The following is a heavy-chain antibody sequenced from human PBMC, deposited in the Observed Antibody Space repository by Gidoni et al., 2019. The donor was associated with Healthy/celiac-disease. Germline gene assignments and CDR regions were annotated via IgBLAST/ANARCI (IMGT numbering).Heavy chain of an antibody. CDR3: ARGRYYYGSGSYSRSFDY. V-gene: IGHV3-30*01. D-gene: IGHD3-10*01. J-gene: IGHJ4*02. CDR1: GFTFSSYA. CDR2: ISYDGSNK. Sequence: QVQLVESGGGVVQPGSSLRLSCAASGFTFSSYALHWVRQAPGKGLEWVAVISYDGSNKYYADSVKGRFTISRDNSKNTLYLQMNSLRAEDTAVYYCARGRYYYGSGSYSRSFDYWGQGTLVTVSS.